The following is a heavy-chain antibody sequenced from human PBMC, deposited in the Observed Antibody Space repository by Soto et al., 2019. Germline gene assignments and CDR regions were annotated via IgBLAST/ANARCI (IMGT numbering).Heavy chain of an antibody. Sequence: PGGSLRLSCAASGFTFSSYGMHWVRQAPGKGLEWVAVISYDGANKYCADSVKDRFIISRDNSKNTLYLQMKILRAEDTAVYYCTTGMGYNPGFDYWGQGTLVTVSS. D-gene: IGHD1-1*01. CDR1: GFTFSSYG. V-gene: IGHV3-30*03. CDR2: ISYDGANK. J-gene: IGHJ4*02. CDR3: TTGMGYNPGFDY.